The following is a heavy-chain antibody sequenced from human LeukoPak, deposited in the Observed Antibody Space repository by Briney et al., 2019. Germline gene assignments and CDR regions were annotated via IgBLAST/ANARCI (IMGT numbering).Heavy chain of an antibody. D-gene: IGHD6-6*01. CDR1: GFTFSNFW. V-gene: IGHV3-7*01. CDR3: ARDRGSSSDY. CDR2: IKQDGSEK. Sequence: GGSLRLSCAASGFTFSNFWMSWVRQAPGKGLEWVANIKQDGSEKYYVDSVKGRFTISRDNAKNSLYLQMNSLRAEDTAVYYCARDRGSSSDYWGQGALVTVSS. J-gene: IGHJ4*02.